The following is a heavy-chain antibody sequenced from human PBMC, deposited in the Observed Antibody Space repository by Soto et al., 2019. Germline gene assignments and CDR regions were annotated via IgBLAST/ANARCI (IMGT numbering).Heavy chain of an antibody. CDR3: ARGGEAVTTSSFARVHDAFDI. V-gene: IGHV4-31*03. J-gene: IGHJ3*02. Sequence: QVQLQESGPGLVKPSQTLSLTCTVSGGSISSGSYYWSWIRQHPGKGLEWIGYIYYSGSAYYSPSLKSRVTISLDTSKNQFSLKLSSVTAADTAVYYCARGGEAVTTSSFARVHDAFDIWGQGTMVTVSS. CDR1: GGSISSGSYY. CDR2: IYYSGSA. D-gene: IGHD4-17*01.